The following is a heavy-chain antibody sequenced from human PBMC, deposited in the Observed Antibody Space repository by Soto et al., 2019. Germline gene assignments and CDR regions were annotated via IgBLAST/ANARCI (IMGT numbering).Heavy chain of an antibody. V-gene: IGHV4-39*01. CDR2: IYYSGST. Sequence: SETLSLTCTVSGGSISSSSYYWGWIRQPPGKGLEWIGSIYYSGSTYYNPSLKSRVTISVDTSKNQFSLKLSSVTAADTAVYYCARSGRDIVVVVAALYDAFDIWGQGTMVTVSS. J-gene: IGHJ3*02. CDR1: GGSISSSSYY. CDR3: ARSGRDIVVVVAALYDAFDI. D-gene: IGHD2-15*01.